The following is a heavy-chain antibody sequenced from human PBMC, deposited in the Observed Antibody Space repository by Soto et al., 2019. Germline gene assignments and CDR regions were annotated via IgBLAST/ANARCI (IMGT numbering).Heavy chain of an antibody. CDR2: INHSGST. CDR3: ARGQERPYYYYGMDV. V-gene: IGHV4-34*01. J-gene: IGHJ6*02. Sequence: ASETLSLTCAVYGGSFSGYYWSWIRQPPGKGLEWIGEINHSGSTNYNPSLKSRVTISVDTSKNQFSLKLSSVTAADTAVYYCARGQERPYYYYGMDVWGQGTTVTVSS. CDR1: GGSFSGYY. D-gene: IGHD1-1*01.